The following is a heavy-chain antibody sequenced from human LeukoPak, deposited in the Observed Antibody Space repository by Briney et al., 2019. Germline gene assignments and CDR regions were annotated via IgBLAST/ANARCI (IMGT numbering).Heavy chain of an antibody. V-gene: IGHV3-23*01. J-gene: IGHJ6*02. CDR3: AQDRGARYPFGMDV. Sequence: GGSLRLSCAASGLTFSTCAMRWIRQAPGKGLEWVSSIGGGGTTSYADSVKGRFTISRDLSKITVYLQMNSLRAEDTAVYYCAQDRGARYPFGMDVWGQGTTVTVSS. CDR1: GLTFSTCA. CDR2: IGGGGTT. D-gene: IGHD2-2*01.